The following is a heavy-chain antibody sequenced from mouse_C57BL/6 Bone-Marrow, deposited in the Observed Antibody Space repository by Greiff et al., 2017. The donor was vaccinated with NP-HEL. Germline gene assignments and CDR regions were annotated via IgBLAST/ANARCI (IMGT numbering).Heavy chain of an antibody. CDR2: ISYSGST. J-gene: IGHJ4*01. V-gene: IGHV3-8*01. Sequence: EVHLVESGPGLAKPSQTLSLTCSVTGYSITSDYWNWIRQFPGNKLEYMGYISYSGSTYYNPSLKSRISITRDTSKNQYYLQLNSVTTEDTATYYCARSPLWLRRNYYAMDYWGQGTAVTVSS. CDR1: GYSITSDY. CDR3: ARSPLWLRRNYYAMDY. D-gene: IGHD2-2*01.